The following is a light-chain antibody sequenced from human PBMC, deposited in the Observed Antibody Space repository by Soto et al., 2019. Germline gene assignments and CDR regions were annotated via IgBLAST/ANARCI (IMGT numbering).Light chain of an antibody. J-gene: IGKJ2*01. CDR2: DAV. CDR1: QSVSSN. Sequence: EIVLTQSPATLSLSPGERATLSCRASQSVSSNLAWYQQKLGQAPRLLIYDAVNRATGIPARFSGSGSGTDFTLTISNLEPEDFAVYYCQQRSSWPTFGQGTKLEIK. CDR3: QQRSSWPT. V-gene: IGKV3-11*01.